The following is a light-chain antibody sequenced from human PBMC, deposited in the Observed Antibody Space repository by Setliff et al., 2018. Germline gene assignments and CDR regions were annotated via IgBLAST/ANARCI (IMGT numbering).Light chain of an antibody. Sequence: LPQPASVSGPPGQSITISCTGSSSDVGNYKDVSWYQQHPGKAPKLIIYEVTKRPPGVSNRFSGSKSGNTASLTIFGLQAEDEADYYCCSYAGGGTFYVFGTGTKVTVL. CDR3: CSYAGGGTFYV. V-gene: IGLV2-23*02. CDR2: EVT. J-gene: IGLJ1*01. CDR1: SSDVGNYKD.